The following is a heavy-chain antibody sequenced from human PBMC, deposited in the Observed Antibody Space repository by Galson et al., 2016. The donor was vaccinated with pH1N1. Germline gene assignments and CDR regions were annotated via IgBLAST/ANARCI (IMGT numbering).Heavy chain of an antibody. J-gene: IGHJ4*02. Sequence: SLRLSCAASAFTLSDYGMHWVRQAPGKGLEWVATIWYDGSQKYYSDSVKGRFSISKDTTRHTVYLQMNGLKDEDTSVYFCARDRLKGGKEMATMNLWGQGTLVTVSS. CDR1: AFTLSDYG. CDR2: IWYDGSQK. CDR3: ARDRLKGGKEMATMNL. V-gene: IGHV3-33*01. D-gene: IGHD5-24*01.